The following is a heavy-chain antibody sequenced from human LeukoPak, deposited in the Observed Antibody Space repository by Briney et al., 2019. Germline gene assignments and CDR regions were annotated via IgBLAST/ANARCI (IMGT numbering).Heavy chain of an antibody. CDR3: ARSRIAAAGFYYYYGMDV. CDR2: IYYSGST. D-gene: IGHD6-13*01. V-gene: IGHV4-59*01. Sequence: ASETLSLTCTVSGGSISSYYWSWIRQPPGKGLEWSGYIYYSGSTNYNPSLKSRVTISVDTSKNQFSLKLSSVTAADTAVYYCARSRIAAAGFYYYYGMDVWGQGTTVTVSS. J-gene: IGHJ6*02. CDR1: GGSISSYY.